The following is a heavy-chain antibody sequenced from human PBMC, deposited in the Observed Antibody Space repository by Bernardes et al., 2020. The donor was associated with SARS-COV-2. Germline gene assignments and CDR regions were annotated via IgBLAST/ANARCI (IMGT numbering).Heavy chain of an antibody. J-gene: IGHJ4*02. D-gene: IGHD5-12*01. CDR2: IYHSGDT. CDR3: ARWIYQTEVFDN. CDR1: GGSLIGYY. Sequence: SETLSLTCTVSGGSLIGYYWSWVRQAPGKGLEWIGFIYHSGDTKYNPALKSRLTMSVDTSNKHFSLKLTSVTAADTAVYYCARWIYQTEVFDNWGQGTLLTVSS. V-gene: IGHV4-59*01.